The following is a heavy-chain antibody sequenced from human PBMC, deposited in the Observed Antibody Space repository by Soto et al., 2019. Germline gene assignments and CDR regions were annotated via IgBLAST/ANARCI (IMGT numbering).Heavy chain of an antibody. CDR2: IYTSGST. CDR1: GGSISSYY. V-gene: IGHV4-4*07. D-gene: IGHD2-2*01. Sequence: SETLSLTCTVSGGSISSYYWSWIRQPAGKGLQWIGRIYTSGSTNYNPSLKSRVTMSVDTSKNQFSLKLSSVTAADTAVYYCARACSSTSCYDVFDSWGQGALVTVSS. CDR3: ARACSSTSCYDVFDS. J-gene: IGHJ4*02.